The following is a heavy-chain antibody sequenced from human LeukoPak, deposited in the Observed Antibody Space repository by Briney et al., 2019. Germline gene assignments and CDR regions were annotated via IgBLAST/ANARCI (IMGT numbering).Heavy chain of an antibody. CDR1: GFTFSSYD. J-gene: IGHJ3*02. CDR2: IGIAGDT. V-gene: IGHV3-13*01. D-gene: IGHD5/OR15-5a*01. Sequence: GGSMRLSCAASGFTFSSYDMHWVRQAPGRGLEWVSAIGIAGDTYYPDSVKGRFTISRENAKNSMYLQMNSLKDGDTAVYYCIRGGIQVSGIDAFDIWGQGTMVTVSS. CDR3: IRGGIQVSGIDAFDI.